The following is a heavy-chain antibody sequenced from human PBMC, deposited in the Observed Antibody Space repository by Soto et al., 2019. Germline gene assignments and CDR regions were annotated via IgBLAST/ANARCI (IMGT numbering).Heavy chain of an antibody. CDR1: GGSISSYY. D-gene: IGHD3-3*01. CDR3: ARDISGNYDLWSLAFDP. CDR2: IYTSGST. Sequence: SETLSLTCTVSGGSISSYYWSWIRQPAGKGLEWIGRIYTSGSTNYNPSLKSRVTMSVDTSKNQFSLKLSSVTAADTAVYYCARDISGNYDLWSLAFDPWGQGTLVTVSS. V-gene: IGHV4-4*07. J-gene: IGHJ5*02.